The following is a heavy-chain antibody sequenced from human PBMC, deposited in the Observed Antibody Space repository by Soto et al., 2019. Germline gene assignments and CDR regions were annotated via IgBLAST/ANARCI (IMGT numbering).Heavy chain of an antibody. J-gene: IGHJ4*02. Sequence: SLRLSCAASGFTFSSYWMSWVRQAPGKGLEWVANIKQDGSEKYYVDSVKGRFTISRDNAKNSLYLQMNSLRAEDTAVYYCARAVLWFGDLYDRWGQGTLVTVSS. CDR2: IKQDGSEK. D-gene: IGHD3-10*01. CDR1: GFTFSSYW. V-gene: IGHV3-7*01. CDR3: ARAVLWFGDLYDR.